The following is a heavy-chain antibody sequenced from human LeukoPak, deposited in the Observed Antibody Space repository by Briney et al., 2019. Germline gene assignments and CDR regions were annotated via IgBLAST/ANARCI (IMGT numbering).Heavy chain of an antibody. V-gene: IGHV4-4*09. J-gene: IGHJ2*01. CDR3: ARYHSGPSGWYVFWYFDL. Sequence: SETLSLTCTVSGGSVSSYYWSWIRQPPGKGLEWIGYIYSSENTNYNSSLESRVTMSGDTSKNQFFLKLSSVTAADTAVYYCARYHSGPSGWYVFWYFDLWGRGTLVTVSS. D-gene: IGHD6-19*01. CDR2: IYSSENT. CDR1: GGSVSSYY.